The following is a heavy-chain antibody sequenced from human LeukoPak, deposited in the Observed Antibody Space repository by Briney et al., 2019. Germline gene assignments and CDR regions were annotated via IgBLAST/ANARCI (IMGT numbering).Heavy chain of an antibody. V-gene: IGHV1-2*02. Sequence: ASVKVSCKASGYTFTGYYMHWVRPAPRQGLEWMGWINPNSGGTNYAQKFQGRVTMTRDTSISTAYMELSGLRSDDTAVYYCARHTCSDYWGQGTLVTVSS. CDR2: INPNSGGT. D-gene: IGHD2-8*01. CDR3: ARHTCSDY. J-gene: IGHJ4*02. CDR1: GYTFTGYY.